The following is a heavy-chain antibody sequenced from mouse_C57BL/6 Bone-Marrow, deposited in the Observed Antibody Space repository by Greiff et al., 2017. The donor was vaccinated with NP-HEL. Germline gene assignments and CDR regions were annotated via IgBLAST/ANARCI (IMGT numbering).Heavy chain of an antibody. J-gene: IGHJ2*01. CDR1: GYTFTSYW. CDR2: IYPGSGST. CDR3: AVEGGGFDY. V-gene: IGHV1-55*01. Sequence: QVQLKQPGAELVKPGASVKMSCKASGYTFTSYWITWVKQRPGQGLEWIGDIYPGSGSTNHNEKFKSKATLTVDTSSSTAYMHLSSLTSEDSAVYYCAVEGGGFDYWGQGTTLTVSS.